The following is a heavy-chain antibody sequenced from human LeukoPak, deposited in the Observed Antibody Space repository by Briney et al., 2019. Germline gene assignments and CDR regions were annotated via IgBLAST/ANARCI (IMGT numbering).Heavy chain of an antibody. Sequence: ASVKVSCKASGYTFTSHDINWVRHATGQGLEWMGWMNPNSADTGYAQKFQGRVTMTRDMSTSTVYMELSSLRSEDTAVYYCARGYGSGSYYAHDAFDIWGQGTMVTVSS. CDR2: MNPNSADT. CDR1: GYTFTSHD. CDR3: ARGYGSGSYYAHDAFDI. V-gene: IGHV1-8*02. J-gene: IGHJ3*02. D-gene: IGHD3-10*01.